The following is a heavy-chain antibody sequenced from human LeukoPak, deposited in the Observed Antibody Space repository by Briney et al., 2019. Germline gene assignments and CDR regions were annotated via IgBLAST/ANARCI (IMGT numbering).Heavy chain of an antibody. D-gene: IGHD4-11*01. Sequence: PSETLSLTCTVPGGSISSSSYYWGWIRQPPGKGLEWIGSIYYSGSTYYNPSLKSRVTISVDTSKNQFSLKLSSVTAADTAVYYCAREAYSNYVDYWGQGTLVTVSS. CDR2: IYYSGST. V-gene: IGHV4-39*07. CDR3: AREAYSNYVDY. J-gene: IGHJ4*02. CDR1: GGSISSSSYY.